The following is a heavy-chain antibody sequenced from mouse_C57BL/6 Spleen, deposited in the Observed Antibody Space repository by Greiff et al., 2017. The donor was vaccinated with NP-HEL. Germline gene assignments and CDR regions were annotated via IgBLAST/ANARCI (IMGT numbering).Heavy chain of an antibody. CDR3: ARSGSSPSYWYFDV. J-gene: IGHJ1*03. CDR1: GYTFTSYW. CDR2: IYPGSGST. V-gene: IGHV1-55*01. D-gene: IGHD1-1*01. Sequence: VQLQQPGAELVKPGASVKMSCKASGYTFTSYWITWVKQRPGQGLEWIGDIYPGSGSTNYNEKFKSKATLTVDTSSSTAYMQLSSLTSEDSAVYYCARSGSSPSYWYFDVWGTGTTVTVSS.